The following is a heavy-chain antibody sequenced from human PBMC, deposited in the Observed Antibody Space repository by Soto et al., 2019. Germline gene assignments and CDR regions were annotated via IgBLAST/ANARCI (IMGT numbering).Heavy chain of an antibody. CDR3: ARGGDPGGGDAFDI. Sequence: PSETLSRTGTVTGGPISSYSRSWIRERAGKGLEWIGRIYSSGSTNYTPSLKSRVTMSGDTSKTQFSLKLSSVTAADTAVYYCARGGDPGGGDAFDIWGQGTMVTVS. V-gene: IGHV4-4*07. CDR2: IYSSGST. D-gene: IGHD4-17*01. CDR1: GGPISSYS. J-gene: IGHJ3*02.